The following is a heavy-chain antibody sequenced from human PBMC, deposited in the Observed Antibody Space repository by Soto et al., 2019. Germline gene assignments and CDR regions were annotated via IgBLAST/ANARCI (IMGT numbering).Heavy chain of an antibody. D-gene: IGHD2-15*01. V-gene: IGHV3-72*01. Sequence: EVQLVESGGGLVQPGRSLRLSCAAFGFTFSDHYMDWVRQAPGKGLEWVGRIRNKANSYTTEYAASVKGRFTISRDDSKNRVFLQMYSLNPEDTDVYYFAVACRLTKPYYFDCWGQGGLVTVSS. CDR2: IRNKANSYTT. CDR1: GFTFSDHY. CDR3: AVACRLTKPYYFDC. J-gene: IGHJ4*01.